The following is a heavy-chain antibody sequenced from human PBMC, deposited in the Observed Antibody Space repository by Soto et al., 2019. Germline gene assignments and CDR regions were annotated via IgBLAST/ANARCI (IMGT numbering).Heavy chain of an antibody. CDR3: ARLRYYDSSGYYYYFDY. J-gene: IGHJ4*02. Sequence: GGSLRLSCAASGFTFSSYAMSWVRQAPGKGLEWVSAISGSGGSKYYADSVKGRFTISRDNAKNSLYLQMNSLRAEDTAVYYCARLRYYDSSGYYYYFDYWRQGTMVTVSS. D-gene: IGHD3-22*01. V-gene: IGHV3-23*01. CDR1: GFTFSSYA. CDR2: ISGSGGSK.